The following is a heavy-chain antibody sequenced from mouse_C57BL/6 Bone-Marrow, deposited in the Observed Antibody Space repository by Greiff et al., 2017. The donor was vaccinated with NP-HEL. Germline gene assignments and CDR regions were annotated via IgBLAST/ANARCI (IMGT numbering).Heavy chain of an antibody. CDR2: IDPETGGT. CDR3: TPYYYGSSHWYFDV. CDR1: GYTFTDYE. J-gene: IGHJ1*03. D-gene: IGHD1-1*01. Sequence: QVQLKQSGAELVRPGASVTLSCKASGYTFTDYEMHWVKQTPVHGLEWIGAIDPETGGTAYNQKFKGKAILTADKSSSTAYMELRSLTSEDSAVYYCTPYYYGSSHWYFDVWGTGTTVTVSS. V-gene: IGHV1-15*01.